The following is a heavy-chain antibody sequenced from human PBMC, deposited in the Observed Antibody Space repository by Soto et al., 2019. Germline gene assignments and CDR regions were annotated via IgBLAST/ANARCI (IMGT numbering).Heavy chain of an antibody. CDR2: ISYDGGER. Sequence: GGSLRLSCGGSGFIFSRYGMHWVRQAPGKGLEWVTGISYDGGERFYADSVKGRFTISRDNSKNRLDLQMSSLRPEDTAVYFCAKEDPSGRYSLDYWGQGSQVTVSS. D-gene: IGHD1-26*01. CDR1: GFIFSRYG. J-gene: IGHJ4*02. CDR3: AKEDPSGRYSLDY. V-gene: IGHV3-30*18.